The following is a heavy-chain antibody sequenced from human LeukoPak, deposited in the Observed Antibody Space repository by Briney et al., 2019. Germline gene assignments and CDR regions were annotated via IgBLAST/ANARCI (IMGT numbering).Heavy chain of an antibody. J-gene: IGHJ4*02. Sequence: GGSLRLSCAASGFTFSSYWMHWVRQAPGKGLVWVSRISTDGSDTSYADSVKGRFTISRDNPKNTLYLQMNSLRAEDTGVYYCARGVQQLVRVFDYWGQGTLVTVSS. CDR2: ISTDGSDT. D-gene: IGHD6-13*01. CDR3: ARGVQQLVRVFDY. V-gene: IGHV3-74*01. CDR1: GFTFSSYW.